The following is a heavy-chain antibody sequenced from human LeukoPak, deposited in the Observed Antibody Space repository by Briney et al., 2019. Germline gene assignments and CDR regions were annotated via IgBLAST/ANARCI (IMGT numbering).Heavy chain of an antibody. CDR1: GGSFSGYY. Sequence: PSETLSLTCAVYGGSFSGYYWSWIRQPPGKGLEWIGDINHSGSTNYNPSLKSRVTISVDTSKNQFSLKLSSVTAADTAVYYCARGGGRDFDYGDQGTLVTVSS. J-gene: IGHJ4*02. CDR2: INHSGST. CDR3: ARGGGRDFDY. V-gene: IGHV4-34*01. D-gene: IGHD3-16*01.